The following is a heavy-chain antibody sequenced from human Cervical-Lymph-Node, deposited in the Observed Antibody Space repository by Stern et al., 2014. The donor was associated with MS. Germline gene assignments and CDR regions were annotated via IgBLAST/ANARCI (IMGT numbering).Heavy chain of an antibody. CDR2: IRNKGNNYAT. J-gene: IGHJ3*01. CDR3: APSSAV. CDR1: GFIFSASV. Sequence: EVHLVESGGGLVQPGGSLKVSCAASGFIFSASVIHWVRQASGKGLEWVGRIRNKGNNYATAYAVSVKGRFTISRDDSTNTAYLHMNSLKVEDTAVYYCAPSSAVWGQGTMVTVSS. V-gene: IGHV3-73*01.